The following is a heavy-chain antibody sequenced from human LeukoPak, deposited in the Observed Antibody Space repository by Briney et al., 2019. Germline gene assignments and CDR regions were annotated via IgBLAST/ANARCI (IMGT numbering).Heavy chain of an antibody. CDR3: ARGTRGDYVYHRANFRRMVYYYYMDV. CDR2: IYYSGST. Sequence: SETLSLTCTVSGGSISGYYWSWIRQPPGKGLEYLGYIYYSGSTNYNPSLKSRVTISVDMFRNQFSLKLSSVTAADTAVYYCARGTRGDYVYHRANFRRMVYYYYMDVWGKGTTVTVSS. J-gene: IGHJ6*03. CDR1: GGSISGYY. V-gene: IGHV4-59*01. D-gene: IGHD4-17*01.